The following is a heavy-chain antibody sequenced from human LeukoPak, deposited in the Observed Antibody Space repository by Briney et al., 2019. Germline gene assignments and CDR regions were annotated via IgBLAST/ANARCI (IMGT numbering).Heavy chain of an antibody. J-gene: IGHJ4*02. V-gene: IGHV3-23*01. CDR2: ISGSGGST. CDR1: GFTFSSYA. Sequence: RSGGSLRLSCAASGFTFSSYAMSWVRQAPGKGLEWVSAISGSGGSTYYADSVKGRFTISRDNSKNTLYLQMNSLRAEDTAVYYCAKDAGRAYYDILTGYYYWGQGTLVTVSS. CDR3: AKDAGRAYYDILTGYYY. D-gene: IGHD3-9*01.